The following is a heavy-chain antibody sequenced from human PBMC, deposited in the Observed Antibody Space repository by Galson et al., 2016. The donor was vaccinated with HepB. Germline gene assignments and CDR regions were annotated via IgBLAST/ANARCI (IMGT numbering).Heavy chain of an antibody. CDR1: GFTFDNYT. J-gene: IGHJ2*01. CDR3: ARSLGWYFYV. V-gene: IGHV3-21*01. CDR2: VSHSSTYV. Sequence: SLRLSCAASGFTFDNYTMNWLRQAPGKGLEWVSSVSHSSTYVYYADSVQGRFTISRDNAKNSLYLEMNNLRVEDTAVVYCARSLGWYFYVWGRGTLVAVSS. D-gene: IGHD6-6*01.